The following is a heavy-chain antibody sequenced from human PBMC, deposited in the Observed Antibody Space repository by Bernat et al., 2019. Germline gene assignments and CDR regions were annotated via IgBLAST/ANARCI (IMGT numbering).Heavy chain of an antibody. J-gene: IGHJ4*02. Sequence: QVQLQESGPGLVKPSETLSLTCTVSGGSISSYYWSWIRQPPGKGLEWIGYIYYSGSTNYNPSLKSRVTISVDTSKNQFSLKLSSVTAADTAVYYCARMTTVTTGPIDYWGQGTLVTVSS. V-gene: IGHV4-59*08. CDR2: IYYSGST. D-gene: IGHD4-4*01. CDR3: ARMTTVTTGPIDY. CDR1: GGSISSYY.